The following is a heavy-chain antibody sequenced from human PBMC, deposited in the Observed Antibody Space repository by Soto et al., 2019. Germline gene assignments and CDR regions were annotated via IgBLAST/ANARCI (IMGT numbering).Heavy chain of an antibody. J-gene: IGHJ6*02. Sequence: PGGSLRLSCAASGFTFSSYGMHWVRQAPGKGLEWVAVISYDGSNKYYADSVKGRFTISRDNSKNTLYLQMNSLRAEDTAVYYCARASAMYYYYYYNMDVWGQGTTVTVSS. V-gene: IGHV3-30*03. D-gene: IGHD6-6*01. CDR3: ARASAMYYYYYYNMDV. CDR1: GFTFSSYG. CDR2: ISYDGSNK.